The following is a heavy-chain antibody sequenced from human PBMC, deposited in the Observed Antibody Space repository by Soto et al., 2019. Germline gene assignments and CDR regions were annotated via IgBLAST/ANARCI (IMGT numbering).Heavy chain of an antibody. CDR1: GYSFTSYW. Sequence: PGESLKISCKGSGYSFTSYWIGWVRQMPGKGLEWMGIIYPGDSDTRYSPSFQGQVTISADKSISTAYLQWSSLKASDTAMYYCARHLVPTVVTDDFDIWGQATMVTVSS. CDR3: ARHLVPTVVTDDFDI. J-gene: IGHJ3*02. CDR2: IYPGDSDT. V-gene: IGHV5-51*01. D-gene: IGHD4-17*01.